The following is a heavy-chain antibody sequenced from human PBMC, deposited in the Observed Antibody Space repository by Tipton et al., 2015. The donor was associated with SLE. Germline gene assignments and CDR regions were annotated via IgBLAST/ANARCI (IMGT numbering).Heavy chain of an antibody. Sequence: SLRLSCAASGFTFDEYTMHWVRQAPGKGLEWVSLISWDGSGTYYADSVLGRFTISRDNSRNSLYLEMKSLRTEDTALYYCTKEKYIMASGSYGMDVWGQGTTVTVSS. D-gene: IGHD6-6*01. V-gene: IGHV3-43*01. J-gene: IGHJ6*01. CDR2: ISWDGSGT. CDR1: GFTFDEYT. CDR3: TKEKYIMASGSYGMDV.